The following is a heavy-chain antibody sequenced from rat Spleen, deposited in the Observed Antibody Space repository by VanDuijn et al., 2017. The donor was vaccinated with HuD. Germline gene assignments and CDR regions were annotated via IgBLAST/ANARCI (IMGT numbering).Heavy chain of an antibody. V-gene: IGHV5-31*01. D-gene: IGHD3-4*01. Sequence: EVQLVESGGGLVQPGGSLKLSCMASGFTFNDYWMTWIRQAPGKGLEWVASITNNGVSTYYPESVKDRFTISRDNAKSTLYLQMNSLRSEDTATYYCARHMANPYYVMDAWGQGASVTVSS. J-gene: IGHJ4*01. CDR1: GFTFNDYW. CDR3: ARHMANPYYVMDA. CDR2: ITNNGVST.